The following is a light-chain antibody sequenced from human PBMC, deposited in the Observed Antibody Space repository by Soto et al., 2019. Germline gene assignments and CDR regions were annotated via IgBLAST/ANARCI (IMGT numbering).Light chain of an antibody. J-gene: IGKJ3*01. CDR1: QSVGIY. V-gene: IGKV3-11*01. CDR2: DTS. Sequence: EIVLTQSPATLSLSVGERATLSCRASQSVGIYLAWYQQKPGQAPRLLIYDTSNRATGIPPRFTGSGSGTDFTLTISSLEPEDFALYYCHQRSTWPPPAFGPGTKVDIK. CDR3: HQRSTWPPPA.